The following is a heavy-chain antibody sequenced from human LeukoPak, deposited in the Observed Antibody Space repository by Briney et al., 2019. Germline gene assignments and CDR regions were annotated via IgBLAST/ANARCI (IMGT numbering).Heavy chain of an antibody. CDR2: IYYSGST. CDR1: GGSISSSSYY. CDR3: ARHAVSVGSWYLHVLGYQLGWFDP. J-gene: IGHJ5*02. V-gene: IGHV4-39*01. D-gene: IGHD6-13*01. Sequence: DPSETLSLTCTVSGGSISSSSYYWGWIRQPPGKGLEWIGSIYYSGSTYYNPSLKSRVTISVDTSKNQFSLKLSSVTAADTAVYYCARHAVSVGSWYLHVLGYQLGWFDPWGQGTLVTVSS.